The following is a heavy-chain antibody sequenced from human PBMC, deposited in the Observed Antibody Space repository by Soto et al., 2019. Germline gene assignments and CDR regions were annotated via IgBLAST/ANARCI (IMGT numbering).Heavy chain of an antibody. CDR2: ISGGGGSS. CDR3: AHKCGVDCHSVFFY. D-gene: IGHD2-21*02. CDR1: GFTFSNYA. Sequence: EVQLLESGGGLVQPGGSLRLSCAASGFTFSNYAMSWVRQAPGKGLEWVSGISGGGGSSYYADSVKGRFTISRDNSRNTPYIQMNSLRAEDTAVYYCAHKCGVDCHSVFFYWGQGTLVIVSS. J-gene: IGHJ4*02. V-gene: IGHV3-23*01.